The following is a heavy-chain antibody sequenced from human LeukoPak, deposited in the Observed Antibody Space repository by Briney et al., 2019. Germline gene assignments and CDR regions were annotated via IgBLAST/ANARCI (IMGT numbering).Heavy chain of an antibody. CDR1: GYTFTGYY. V-gene: IGHV1-2*02. J-gene: IGHJ4*02. D-gene: IGHD6-13*01. Sequence: ASVKVSCKASGYTFTGYYMHWVRQAPGQGLEWMGWINPNSGGTNYAQKFQGRVTMTRDTSISTAYMELSRLRSDDTAVYYCARVLPVYPSSWYESYYFDYWGQGTLVTVSS. CDR3: ARVLPVYPSSWYESYYFDY. CDR2: INPNSGGT.